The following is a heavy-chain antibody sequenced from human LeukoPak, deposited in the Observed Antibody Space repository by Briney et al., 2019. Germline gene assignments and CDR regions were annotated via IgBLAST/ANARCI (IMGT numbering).Heavy chain of an antibody. D-gene: IGHD4-17*01. CDR3: ARDNAGDYVGSSFDY. CDR1: GDSISSYY. CDR2: IYTSGST. J-gene: IGHJ4*02. V-gene: IGHV4-4*07. Sequence: SETLSPTCTVSGDSISSYYWSWLRQPAGKGLEWLGRIYTSGSTNYNPSLKSRVTMSVDTSKNQFSLKLSSVTAADTAVYYCARDNAGDYVGSSFDYWGQRTLVTVSS.